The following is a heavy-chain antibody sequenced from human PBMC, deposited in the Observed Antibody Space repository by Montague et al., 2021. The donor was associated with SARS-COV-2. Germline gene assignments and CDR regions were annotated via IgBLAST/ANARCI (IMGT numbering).Heavy chain of an antibody. CDR2: IYSSGST. V-gene: IGHV4-31*03. CDR1: GDSITSGYYS. CDR3: ARGLHDTSGSTYLTPYRMEH. J-gene: IGHJ1*01. Sequence: TLSLTCTVSGDSITSGYYSWSWIRQHPGTGLEWIVYIYSSGSTYYNPSLKSRVTISAATSKNQFSLKLSSVTAADTAVYYCARGLHDTSGSTYLTPYRMEHWGQGTLVTVSS. D-gene: IGHD3-22*01.